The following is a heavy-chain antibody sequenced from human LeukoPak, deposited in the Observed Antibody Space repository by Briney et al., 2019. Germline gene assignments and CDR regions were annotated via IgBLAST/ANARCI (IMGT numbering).Heavy chain of an antibody. CDR2: ISSSSSTI. Sequence: GGSLRLSCAASGFTLTMFSMNWLRQAPGRGLEWVSYISSSSSTIYYADSVKGRFTISRDNAKNSLYLQMNSLRAEDTAVYYCARGEGCSSTSCYTPWYYYYYMDVWGKGATVTVSS. J-gene: IGHJ6*03. CDR1: GFTLTMFS. V-gene: IGHV3-48*01. D-gene: IGHD2-2*02. CDR3: ARGEGCSSTSCYTPWYYYYYMDV.